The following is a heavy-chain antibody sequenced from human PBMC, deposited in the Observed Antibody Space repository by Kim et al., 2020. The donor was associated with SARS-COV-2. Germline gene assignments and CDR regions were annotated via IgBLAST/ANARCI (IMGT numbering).Heavy chain of an antibody. Sequence: GGSLRLSCVASGFSFSYYTMTWVRQTPGKGLEWVASISGTGASTYYADSVKGRFTVSRDKSNNTVYLLMNSLRAEDTAVYYCAKDLSSAWSPHGFASWGQGTLVTVSS. CDR1: GFSFSYYT. J-gene: IGHJ4*02. V-gene: IGHV3-23*01. CDR2: ISGTGAST. CDR3: AKDLSSAWSPHGFAS. D-gene: IGHD6-19*01.